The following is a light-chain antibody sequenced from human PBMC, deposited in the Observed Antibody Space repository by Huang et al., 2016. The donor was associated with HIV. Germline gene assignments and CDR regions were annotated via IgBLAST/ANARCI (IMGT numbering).Light chain of an antibody. CDR2: GAS. J-gene: IGKJ1*01. CDR3: QQRANWPAG. Sequence: EIVLTQSPATLSLSPGKRATLSCRASQSVSSSIAWYQQTPGQAPTLLIYGASNRATGIPARFSGSGSGTDFTLTISSLEPEDFAVYYCQQRANWPAGFGQGTKVEIK. CDR1: QSVSSS. V-gene: IGKV3-11*01.